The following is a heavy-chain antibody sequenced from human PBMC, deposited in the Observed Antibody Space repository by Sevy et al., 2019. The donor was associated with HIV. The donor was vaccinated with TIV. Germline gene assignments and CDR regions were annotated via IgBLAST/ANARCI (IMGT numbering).Heavy chain of an antibody. CDR3: ARDPVLFCSGGSCDSKDNWFDP. CDR1: GYTFTSYG. V-gene: IGHV1-18*01. D-gene: IGHD2-15*01. CDR2: ISAYNGNT. J-gene: IGHJ5*02. Sequence: ASVKVSCKASGYTFTSYGISWVRQAPGQGLEWMGWISAYNGNTNYALKLQGRVTMTTDTSTSTAYMELRSLRSDDTAVYYCARDPVLFCSGGSCDSKDNWFDPWGHGTLVTVSS.